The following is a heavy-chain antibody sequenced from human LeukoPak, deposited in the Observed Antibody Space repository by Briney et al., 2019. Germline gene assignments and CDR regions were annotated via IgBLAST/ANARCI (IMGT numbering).Heavy chain of an antibody. CDR1: GYSFTSYW. V-gene: IGHV5-51*01. D-gene: IGHD1-1*01. CDR2: IFPDDSNT. Sequence: GESLKISCKGSGYSFTSYWIAWVRQMPGKGLEWMGLIFPDDSNTRYSPSFQGQVTMSADKSISTVYLQWSSLETSDTAIYYCARADSKSLSATWDKWLDPWGQGTLLIVSS. CDR3: ARADSKSLSATWDKWLDP. J-gene: IGHJ5*02.